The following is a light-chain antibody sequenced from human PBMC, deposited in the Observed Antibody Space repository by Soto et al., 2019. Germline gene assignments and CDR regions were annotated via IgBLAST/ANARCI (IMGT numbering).Light chain of an antibody. V-gene: IGLV2-14*01. Sequence: QSALTQPASVSGSPGQSITISCTGTSSDVGGYNYVSWYQQHPGKAPKLMIYDVSNRPSGVSNRFSCSKSGNTASPTTSGLQAEDEPDYYCSSYTSSSTLLVFGGGTQLTVL. CDR1: SSDVGGYNY. CDR2: DVS. CDR3: SSYTSSSTLLV. J-gene: IGLJ2*01.